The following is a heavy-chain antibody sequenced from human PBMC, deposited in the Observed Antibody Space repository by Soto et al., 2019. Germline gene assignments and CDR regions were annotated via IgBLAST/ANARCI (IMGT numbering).Heavy chain of an antibody. Sequence: ASVKVSSKASGYTFTGYYMHWVRQAPGQGLEWMGWINPNSGGTNYAQKFQGWVTMTRDTSISTAYMELSRLRSDDPAVYYCVRGPVRGSGYKRACDIWGQGTMVTV. V-gene: IGHV1-2*04. CDR1: GYTFTGYY. J-gene: IGHJ3*02. CDR3: VRGPVRGSGYKRACDI. D-gene: IGHD6-19*01. CDR2: INPNSGGT.